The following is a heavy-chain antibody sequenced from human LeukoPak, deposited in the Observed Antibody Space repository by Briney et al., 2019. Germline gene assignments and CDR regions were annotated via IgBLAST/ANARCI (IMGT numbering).Heavy chain of an antibody. D-gene: IGHD6-13*01. Sequence: GGSLRLSCAASGSTFSSYSMKWVRQAPGKGLEWVSFISSSSSYIYYADSVKGRFTISRDNAKNTLYLQMNSLRAEDTAVYYCAKKHSSSWLIDYWGQGTLVTVSS. CDR3: AKKHSSSWLIDY. CDR1: GSTFSSYS. J-gene: IGHJ4*02. CDR2: ISSSSSYI. V-gene: IGHV3-21*01.